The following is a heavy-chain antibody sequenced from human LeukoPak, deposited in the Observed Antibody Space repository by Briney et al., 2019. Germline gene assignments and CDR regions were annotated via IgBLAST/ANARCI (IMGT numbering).Heavy chain of an antibody. CDR2: ISGSGGGT. J-gene: IGHJ4*02. V-gene: IGHV3-23*01. CDR3: AKQYDFWSGPDY. D-gene: IGHD3-3*01. CDR1: GFTFSSIA. Sequence: GGSLRLSCAASGFTFSSIAMSWVRQAPEKGLEWVSTISGSGGGTYYADSVKGRFTISRDDTKNTLYLQMNSLRAEDTAVYYCAKQYDFWSGPDYWGQVTLVTVSS.